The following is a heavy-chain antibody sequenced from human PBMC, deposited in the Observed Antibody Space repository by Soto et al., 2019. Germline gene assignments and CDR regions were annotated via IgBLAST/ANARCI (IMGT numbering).Heavy chain of an antibody. J-gene: IGHJ4*02. CDR3: ARGRLDY. CDR2: INHSGST. V-gene: IGHV4-34*02. CDR1: DESFTFYY. Sequence: QVQVQQWGARLLKPSETLSLTCAVYDESFTFYYWSWIRQPPGKGLEWIGEINHSGSTNYNPSLRSRVTISVDTSKNQCSLRLSSVTAADTAVYYCARGRLDYWGQGTLVTVSS.